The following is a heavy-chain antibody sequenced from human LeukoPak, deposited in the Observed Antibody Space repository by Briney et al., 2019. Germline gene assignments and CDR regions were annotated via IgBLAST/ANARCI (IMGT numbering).Heavy chain of an antibody. J-gene: IGHJ6*02. V-gene: IGHV4-4*07. CDR1: VDSGNNFY. D-gene: IGHD3-22*01. CDR3: ARSYDSSGYYYYGMDV. CDR2: IFSRGIP. Sequence: PSETLSLTCTFSVDSGNNFYYNWVRQPAGTGLEWIGRIFSRGIPNYNPSLKSRVTMSVDTSKNQFSLKLSSVTAADTAVYYCARSYDSSGYYYYGMDVWGQGTTVTVSS.